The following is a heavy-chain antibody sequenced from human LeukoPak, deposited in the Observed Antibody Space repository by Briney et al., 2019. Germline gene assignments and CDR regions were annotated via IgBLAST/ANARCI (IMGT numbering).Heavy chain of an antibody. CDR1: GGTFSSYA. D-gene: IGHD2-21*02. J-gene: IGHJ4*02. CDR3: ATKAYCGGDCYYYFDY. V-gene: IGHV1-69*06. CDR2: IIPIFGTA. Sequence: SVKVSCKASGGTFSSYAISWVRQAPGQGLEWMGGIIPIFGTANYAQKFQGRVTITADKSTSTAYVELSSLRSEDTAVYYCATKAYCGGDCYYYFDYWGQGTLVTVSS.